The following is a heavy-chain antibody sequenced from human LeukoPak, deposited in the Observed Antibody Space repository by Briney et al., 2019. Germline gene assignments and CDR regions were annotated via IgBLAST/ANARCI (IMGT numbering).Heavy chain of an antibody. CDR2: ISAYNGNT. CDR1: GYTFTSYG. V-gene: IGHV1-18*01. CDR3: ARDSWGGGSLANYYYYHMDV. Sequence: ASVKVSCKASGYTFTSYGISWVRQAPGQGLEWMGWISAYNGNTNYAQKLQGRVTMTTDTSTSTAYMELRSLRSDDTAVYFCARDSWGGGSLANYYYYHMDVWGKGTTVTVSS. J-gene: IGHJ6*03. D-gene: IGHD2-15*01.